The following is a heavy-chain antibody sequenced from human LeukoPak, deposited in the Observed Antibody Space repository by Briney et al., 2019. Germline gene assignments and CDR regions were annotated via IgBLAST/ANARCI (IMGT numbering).Heavy chain of an antibody. V-gene: IGHV4-39*07. CDR3: ARDRHPYYYDSSGYGGFDP. CDR1: GGSISSSSYY. D-gene: IGHD3-22*01. Sequence: SETLSLTCTVSGGSISSSSYYWGWIRQPPGKGLEWIGSIYYSGSTYYNPSLKSRVTISVDTSKNQFSLKLSSVTAADTAVYYCARDRHPYYYDSSGYGGFDPWGQGTLVTVSS. CDR2: IYYSGST. J-gene: IGHJ5*02.